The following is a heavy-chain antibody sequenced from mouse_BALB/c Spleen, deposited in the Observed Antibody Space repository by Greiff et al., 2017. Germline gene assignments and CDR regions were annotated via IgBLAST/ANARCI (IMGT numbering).Heavy chain of an antibody. CDR3: ARGPFYGHWYFDV. Sequence: DVHLVESGGGLVKPGGSLKLSCAASGFTFSSYAMSWVRQTPEKRLEWVASISSGGSTYYPDSVKGRFTISRDNARNILYLQMSSLRSEDTAMYYCARGPFYGHWYFDVWGAGTTVTVSS. CDR2: ISSGGST. J-gene: IGHJ1*01. CDR1: GFTFSSYA. D-gene: IGHD2-10*01. V-gene: IGHV5-6-5*01.